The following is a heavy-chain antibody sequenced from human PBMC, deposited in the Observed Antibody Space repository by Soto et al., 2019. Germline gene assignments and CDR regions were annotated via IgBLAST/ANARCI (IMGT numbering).Heavy chain of an antibody. CDR3: ARGGYYYYYGMGV. Sequence: SETLSLTCAVYGGSFSGYYWSWIRQPPGKGLEWIGEINHSGSTNYNPSLKSRVTISVDTAKNQFSLKLSSVTAADTAVYYCARGGYYYYYGMGVGGQGTTVTVSS. V-gene: IGHV4-34*01. CDR2: INHSGST. J-gene: IGHJ6*02. CDR1: GGSFSGYY.